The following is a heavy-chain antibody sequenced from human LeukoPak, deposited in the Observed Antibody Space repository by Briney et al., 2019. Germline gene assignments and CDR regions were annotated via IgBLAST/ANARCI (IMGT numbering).Heavy chain of an antibody. D-gene: IGHD6-19*01. J-gene: IGHJ3*02. CDR2: ISGSGGST. V-gene: IGHV3-23*01. Sequence: PGGSLRLSCAASGFTFSSYAMSWVRQAPGKGLEWVSAISGSGGSTYYADSVKGRFTISRDNSKNTLYLQMNSLRAEDTAVYYCAKNLMTAQWLGGGAFDIWGQGTMVTVSS. CDR1: GFTFSSYA. CDR3: AKNLMTAQWLGGGAFDI.